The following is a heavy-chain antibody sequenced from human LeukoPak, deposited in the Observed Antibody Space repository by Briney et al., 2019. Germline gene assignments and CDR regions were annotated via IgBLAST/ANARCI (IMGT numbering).Heavy chain of an antibody. CDR3: ARATYDILTGYYFDY. CDR1: GGSFSGYY. Sequence: KASETLSLTCAASGGSFSGYYWSWIRQPPGEGLEWIGEINHSGSTNYNPSLKSRVTISVDTSKNQFSLKLSSVTAADTAVYYCARATYDILTGYYFDYWGQGTLVTVSS. CDR2: INHSGST. V-gene: IGHV4-34*01. D-gene: IGHD3-9*01. J-gene: IGHJ4*02.